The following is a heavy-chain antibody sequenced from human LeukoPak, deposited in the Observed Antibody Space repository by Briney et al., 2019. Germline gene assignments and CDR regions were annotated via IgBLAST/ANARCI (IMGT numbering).Heavy chain of an antibody. J-gene: IGHJ3*02. Sequence: GASVKVSCKASGYTFTKYYIHWVRQAPGQGLEWMGIINPSAGSTNYAQKFQGRVTMTTDTSTSTAYMELRSLRSDDTAVYYCARDIFTPLLSDSSGYGNDAFDIWGQGTMVTVSS. D-gene: IGHD3-22*01. V-gene: IGHV1-46*01. CDR1: GYTFTKYY. CDR2: INPSAGST. CDR3: ARDIFTPLLSDSSGYGNDAFDI.